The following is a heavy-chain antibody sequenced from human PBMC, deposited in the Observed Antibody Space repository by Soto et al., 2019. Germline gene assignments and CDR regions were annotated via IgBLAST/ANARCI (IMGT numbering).Heavy chain of an antibody. V-gene: IGHV4-59*01. J-gene: IGHJ5*02. CDR3: ARDSGYNYGYFRWFDP. CDR2: IFYTGNA. CDR1: GGSISNYY. D-gene: IGHD5-18*01. Sequence: SETLSLTCTVSGGSISNYYWSWIRQPPGKGLEWIGHIFYTGNANYNPALESRVTISVDTSKNQFSLKLSSVTAADTAFYYCARDSGYNYGYFRWFDPWGQGTLVTVS.